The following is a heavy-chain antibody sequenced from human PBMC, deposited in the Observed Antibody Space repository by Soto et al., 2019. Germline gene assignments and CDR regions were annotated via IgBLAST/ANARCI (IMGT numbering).Heavy chain of an antibody. CDR1: GGSFSGYY. V-gene: IGHV4-34*01. Sequence: PSETLSLTCAVYGGSFSGYYWSWIRQPPGKGLEWSGEINHSGSTNYNPSLKSRVTISVDTSKNQFSLKLSSVTAADTAVYYCARIRGYYGSGSYYTRYYYYYGMDVWGQGTTVTVSS. J-gene: IGHJ6*02. CDR3: ARIRGYYGSGSYYTRYYYYYGMDV. D-gene: IGHD3-10*01. CDR2: INHSGST.